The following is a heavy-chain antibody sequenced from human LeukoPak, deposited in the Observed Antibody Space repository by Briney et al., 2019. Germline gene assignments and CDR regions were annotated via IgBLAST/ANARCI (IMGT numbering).Heavy chain of an antibody. D-gene: IGHD4-23*01. V-gene: IGHV3-20*04. J-gene: IGHJ3*02. Sequence: GGSLRLSCAASGFIFDDYGMSWVRQAPGKGLEWVSGINWNGGSTSYADSVKGRFTISRDNAKNSLYLQMNSLRAEDMALYYCAKGTTVVTVLHHDAFDIWGQGTMVTVSS. CDR1: GFIFDDYG. CDR3: AKGTTVVTVLHHDAFDI. CDR2: INWNGGST.